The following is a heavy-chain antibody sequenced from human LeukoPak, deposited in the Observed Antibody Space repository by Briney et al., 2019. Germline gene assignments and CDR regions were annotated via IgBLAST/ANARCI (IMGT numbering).Heavy chain of an antibody. Sequence: GASVKVSCKASGYTFTGYYVHWVRQAPGQGLEWMGWINPKTGDTNYAQNFQGRATMTRDTSINTAYMELSRLRFDDTAMYYCAKDNSGGWPEGFDFWGQGTLVPVSS. D-gene: IGHD6-19*01. J-gene: IGHJ4*02. CDR1: GYTFTGYY. CDR2: INPKTGDT. CDR3: AKDNSGGWPEGFDF. V-gene: IGHV1-2*02.